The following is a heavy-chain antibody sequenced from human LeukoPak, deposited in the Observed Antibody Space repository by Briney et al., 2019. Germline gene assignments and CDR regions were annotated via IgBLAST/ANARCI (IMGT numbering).Heavy chain of an antibody. Sequence: SVKVSCKASGGTFSSYAISWVRQAPGQGLEWMGRIIPILGIANYAQKFQGRVTITADKSTSTAYMELRSLRSDDTAVYYCARVSITMVRGVQYFDYWGQGTLVTVSS. CDR2: IIPILGIA. J-gene: IGHJ4*02. D-gene: IGHD3-10*01. V-gene: IGHV1-69*04. CDR3: ARVSITMVRGVQYFDY. CDR1: GGTFSSYA.